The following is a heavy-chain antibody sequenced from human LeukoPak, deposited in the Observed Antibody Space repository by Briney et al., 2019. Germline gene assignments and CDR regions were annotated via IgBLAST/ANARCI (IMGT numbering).Heavy chain of an antibody. J-gene: IGHJ4*02. CDR3: ARDYYDSSGYYYGPDY. Sequence: ASVKVSCKASGYTFTSYGISWVRQAPGQGLEWMGWISAYNGNTNYAQKLQGRVTMTTDTSTSTAYMELRSLRSDDTAVYYCARDYYDSSGYYYGPDYWGQGTLVAVSS. V-gene: IGHV1-18*01. CDR1: GYTFTSYG. CDR2: ISAYNGNT. D-gene: IGHD3-22*01.